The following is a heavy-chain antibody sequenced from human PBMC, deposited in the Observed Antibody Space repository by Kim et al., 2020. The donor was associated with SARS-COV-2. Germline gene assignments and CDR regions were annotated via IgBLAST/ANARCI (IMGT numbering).Heavy chain of an antibody. Sequence: GGSLRLSCAASGFTFSSYAMSWVRQAPGKGLEWVSAISGSGGSTYYADSVKGRFTISRDNSKNTLYPQMNSLRAEDPAVYYCSCYDCSGDRYYYYYYGMDVWGQGTTVTVSS. J-gene: IGHJ6*02. CDR1: GFTFSSYA. V-gene: IGHV3-23*01. CDR3: SCYDCSGDRYYYYYYGMDV. CDR2: ISGSGGST. D-gene: IGHD3-22*01.